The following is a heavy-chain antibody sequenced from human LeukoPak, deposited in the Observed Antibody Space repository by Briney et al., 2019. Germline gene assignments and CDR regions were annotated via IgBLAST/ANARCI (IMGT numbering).Heavy chain of an antibody. D-gene: IGHD6-6*01. CDR1: GGSFSGYY. V-gene: IGHV4-34*01. Sequence: PSETLSLTCAVYGGSFSGYYWSWIRQPPGKGLEWIGEINHSGSTNYNPSLKSRVTISVDTSKNQFSLKLSSVTAADTAVYYCASMQSSIAARPIPFDPWGQGTLVTVSS. CDR2: INHSGST. J-gene: IGHJ5*02. CDR3: ASMQSSIAARPIPFDP.